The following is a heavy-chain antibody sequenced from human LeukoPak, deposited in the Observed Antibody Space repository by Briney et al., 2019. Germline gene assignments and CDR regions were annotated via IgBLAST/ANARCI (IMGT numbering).Heavy chain of an antibody. D-gene: IGHD1-26*01. CDR1: GFTFSRYS. V-gene: IGHV3-23*01. J-gene: IGHJ6*03. CDR3: AKDSGGTYFYYYYYMDI. CDR2: ISGSGTTI. Sequence: GGSLRLSCAAPGFTFSRYSMSWVRQAPGKGLEWVSAISGSGTTIYYADSVKGRFTISRDNSKNTLYLQINSLRGEDTAVYYCAKDSGGTYFYYYYYMDIWGKGTTVTVSS.